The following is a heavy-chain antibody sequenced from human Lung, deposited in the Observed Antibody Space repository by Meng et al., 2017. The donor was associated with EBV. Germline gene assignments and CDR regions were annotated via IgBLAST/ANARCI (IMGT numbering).Heavy chain of an antibody. V-gene: IGHV1-69*01. J-gene: IGHJ4*02. CDR3: ASESGRGYTPDY. D-gene: IGHD3-10*01. CDR2: LIPMSGAP. Sequence: QVRGVQSGAEVKKPGSSVTVSCKTSGGTFTSDAIRWVRQAPGQGLEWMGGLIPMSGAPNYAQKFQGRITITADESTSTHYMDLSSLRSEDTAVYYCASESGRGYTPDYWGQGTLVTVSS. CDR1: GGTFTSDA.